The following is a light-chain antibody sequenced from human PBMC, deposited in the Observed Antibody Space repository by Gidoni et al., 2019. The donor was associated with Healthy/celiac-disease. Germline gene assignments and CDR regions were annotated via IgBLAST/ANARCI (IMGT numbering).Light chain of an antibody. CDR1: QSLLQSNGYNY. Sequence: DIVMTQSTISLPVTPGEPASISCRSSQSLLQSNGYNYVAWYLQKPGQSPQLLIYLGSKRAYGVPARFSGSGSGTDFTLKISRVEAEDVGVYCCMQALHTHTFGQGTKLEIK. CDR2: LGS. CDR3: MQALHTHT. J-gene: IGKJ2*01. V-gene: IGKV2-28*01.